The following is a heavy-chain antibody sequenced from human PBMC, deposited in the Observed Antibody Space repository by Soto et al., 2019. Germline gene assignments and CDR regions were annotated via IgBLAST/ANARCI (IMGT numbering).Heavy chain of an antibody. D-gene: IGHD3-10*01. Sequence: GVSLRLSCTASGFPFVDYAMSWVRQAPGKGLVWVGFIRSKVYGGTTEYAASVKGRFTISRDDSKSIAYLQMNSLKTEDTAVYSCTRDRGSFYYGSGSYPGPRYSYYGMDVWGQGTTVTVSS. V-gene: IGHV3-49*04. J-gene: IGHJ6*02. CDR2: IRSKVYGGTT. CDR3: TRDRGSFYYGSGSYPGPRYSYYGMDV. CDR1: GFPFVDYA.